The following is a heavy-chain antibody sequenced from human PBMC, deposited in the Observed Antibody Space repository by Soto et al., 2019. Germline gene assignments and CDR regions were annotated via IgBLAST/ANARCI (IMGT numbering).Heavy chain of an antibody. V-gene: IGHV3-23*01. J-gene: IGHJ4*02. D-gene: IGHD3-9*01. Sequence: GGSLRLSCAASRFTFSSYAMSWVRQAPGKGLEWVSAISGSGGSTYYADSVKGRFTISRDNSKNTLYLQMNSLRAEDTAVYYCAKDTLVTSVSYFDYWGQGTLVTVSS. CDR3: AKDTLVTSVSYFDY. CDR1: RFTFSSYA. CDR2: ISGSGGST.